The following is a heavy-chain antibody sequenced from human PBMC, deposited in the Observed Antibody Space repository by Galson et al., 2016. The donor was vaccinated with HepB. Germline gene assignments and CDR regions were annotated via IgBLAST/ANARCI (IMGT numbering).Heavy chain of an antibody. J-gene: IGHJ4*02. Sequence: SETLSLTCTVSGGSISTLKYYWGWIRQPPGKGLEWIGSVYTGGTTYYNPSPESRVTISVDTSTNQFSLRLTSVTAADTAFYYCSTADYWGPGRLVTVSS. CDR2: VYTGGTT. V-gene: IGHV4-39*03. CDR3: STADY. D-gene: IGHD2/OR15-2a*01. CDR1: GGSISTLKYY.